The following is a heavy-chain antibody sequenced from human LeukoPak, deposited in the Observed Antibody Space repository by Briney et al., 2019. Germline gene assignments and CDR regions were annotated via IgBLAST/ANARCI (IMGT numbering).Heavy chain of an antibody. CDR1: GGSISSSSYY. Sequence: SETLSLTCTVSGGSISSSSYYWGWIRQPPGKGLEWIGSIYYSGSTNYNPSLKSRVTISVDTSKNQFSLKLSSVTAADTAVYYCARGGVLLWFGEPPRGYFDLWGRGTLVTVSS. CDR3: ARGGVLLWFGEPPRGYFDL. D-gene: IGHD3-10*01. J-gene: IGHJ2*01. V-gene: IGHV4-39*07. CDR2: IYYSGST.